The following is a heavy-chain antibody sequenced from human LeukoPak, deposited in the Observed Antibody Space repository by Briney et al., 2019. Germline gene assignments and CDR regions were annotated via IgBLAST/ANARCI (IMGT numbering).Heavy chain of an antibody. CDR1: GGSISRGGYC. V-gene: IGHV4-31*03. D-gene: IGHD2-2*01. Sequence: SETLSLTCTVSGGSISRGGYCCSWIRQHPGKGLEGIGYIYYTGSTYYNPSLKSRVTISVDTSKKQFCLKLSSVTAADTAVYYCARVEYEVNWFDTWGQGTLVTVSS. J-gene: IGHJ5*02. CDR2: IYYTGST. CDR3: ARVEYEVNWFDT.